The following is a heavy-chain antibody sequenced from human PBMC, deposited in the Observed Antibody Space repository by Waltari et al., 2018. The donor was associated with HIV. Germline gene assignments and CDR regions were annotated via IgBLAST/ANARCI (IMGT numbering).Heavy chain of an antibody. J-gene: IGHJ4*02. D-gene: IGHD7-27*01. CDR3: ARDINGGWGY. CDR1: VFTFRNYT. Sequence: EVQLVESGGGLVQPGGSLRLSCAASVFTFRNYTMNWVRQDPGKGLEWVSYISRSSSSIFYADSVKGRFTISRDNAKNSLYLQMNSLRVEDTAVYYCARDINGGWGYWGQGTLVTVAS. CDR2: ISRSSSSI. V-gene: IGHV3-48*01.